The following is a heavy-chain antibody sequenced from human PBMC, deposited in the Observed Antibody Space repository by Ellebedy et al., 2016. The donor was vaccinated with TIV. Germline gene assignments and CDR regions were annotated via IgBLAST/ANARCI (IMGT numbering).Heavy chain of an antibody. CDR3: ARDRVVEDYYYYGMDV. Sequence: SVKVSCXASGGTFSSYAISWVRQAPGQGLEWMGGIIPIFGTANYAQKFQGRVTITADKSTSTAYMELSSLRSEDTAVYYCARDRVVEDYYYYGMDVWGQGTTVTVSS. CDR2: IIPIFGTA. CDR1: GGTFSSYA. J-gene: IGHJ6*02. D-gene: IGHD3-3*01. V-gene: IGHV1-69*06.